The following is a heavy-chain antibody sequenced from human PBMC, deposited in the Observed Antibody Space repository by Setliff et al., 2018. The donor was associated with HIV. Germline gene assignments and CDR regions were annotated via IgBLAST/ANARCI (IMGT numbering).Heavy chain of an antibody. J-gene: IGHJ3*01. V-gene: IGHV4-31*03. D-gene: IGHD1-26*01. Sequence: SETLSLTCTVSGGSINSGGYYWSWIRQLPGKGLEWIGYISYSGNTYYNPSLKSRVTISVDTSKIQFSLNPTSVTAADTAVYYCAKSIVGGTTHAFDLWGQGTMVTVSS. CDR3: AKSIVGGTTHAFDL. CDR1: GGSINSGGYY. CDR2: ISYSGNT.